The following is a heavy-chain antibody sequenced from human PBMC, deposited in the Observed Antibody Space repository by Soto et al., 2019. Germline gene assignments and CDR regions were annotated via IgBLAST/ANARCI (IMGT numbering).Heavy chain of an antibody. J-gene: IGHJ6*02. Sequence: ASVKVSCKASGFTFTSSAVQWVRQARGQRLEWIGWIVVGSGNTNYAQKFQERVTITRDMSTSTAYMELSGLRSEDTAVYYCAAKYYDFWSGLHRRGYYGMDVWGQGTTATVSS. D-gene: IGHD3-3*01. CDR2: IVVGSGNT. V-gene: IGHV1-58*01. CDR1: GFTFTSSA. CDR3: AAKYYDFWSGLHRRGYYGMDV.